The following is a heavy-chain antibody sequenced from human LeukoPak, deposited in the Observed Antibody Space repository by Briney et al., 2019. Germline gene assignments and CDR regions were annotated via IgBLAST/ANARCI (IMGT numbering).Heavy chain of an antibody. CDR2: IPYDGSYK. V-gene: IGHV3-30*03. CDR1: GFTFSNYG. Sequence: GGSLRLSCAASGFTFSNYGIYWVRQAPGKGLEWVAVIPYDGSYKYYADSVKGRFTISRDNSKNTLYLQMNSLRAEDTAMYYCATTLGSGWKFDYWAQGTLVTVSS. J-gene: IGHJ4*02. CDR3: ATTLGSGWKFDY. D-gene: IGHD6-19*01.